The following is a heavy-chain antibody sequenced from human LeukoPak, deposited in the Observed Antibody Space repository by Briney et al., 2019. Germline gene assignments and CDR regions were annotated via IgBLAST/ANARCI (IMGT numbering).Heavy chain of an antibody. CDR1: SGSISSYY. Sequence: SETLSLTCTVSSGSISSYYWNWIRQPAGKGLEWIGRIYTSGSTNYNPSLKSRVTMSVDTSKNQFSLKLSSVTAADTAVYYCALWFGELLGDGAFDIWGQGTMVTVSS. D-gene: IGHD3-10*01. J-gene: IGHJ3*02. CDR2: IYTSGST. V-gene: IGHV4-4*07. CDR3: ALWFGELLGDGAFDI.